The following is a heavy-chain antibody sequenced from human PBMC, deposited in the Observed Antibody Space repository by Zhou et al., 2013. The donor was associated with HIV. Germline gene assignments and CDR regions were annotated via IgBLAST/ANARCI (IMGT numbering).Heavy chain of an antibody. D-gene: IGHD5-18*01. V-gene: IGHV1-69*04. CDR1: GGTFISHA. CDR2: INPNSGGT. J-gene: IGHJ4*02. Sequence: QVQLVQSGSEVKKPGSSVKVSCKASGGTFISHAISWVRQAPGQGLEWLGWINPNSGGTKYAQKFQGRVTITRDTSASTAYMELSSLTSEDTAMYYCAREGLAMVLPLDCWGQGTLVTVSS. CDR3: AREGLAMVLPLDC.